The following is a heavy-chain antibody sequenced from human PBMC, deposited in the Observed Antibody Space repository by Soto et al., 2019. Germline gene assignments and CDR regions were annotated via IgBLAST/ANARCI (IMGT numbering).Heavy chain of an antibody. D-gene: IGHD2-8*01. J-gene: IGHJ5*02. CDR1: GGTFSSYA. V-gene: IGHV1-69*01. Sequence: QVQLVQSGAEVKKPGSSVKVSCKASGGTFSSYAISWVRQAPGQGLEWMGGIIPIFGTANYAQKFQGRVTITADESTSTAYMELSSLRSEDTAVYYCARYSHCTNGVCYGGWFDPWGQGTLVTVSS. CDR2: IIPIFGTA. CDR3: ARYSHCTNGVCYGGWFDP.